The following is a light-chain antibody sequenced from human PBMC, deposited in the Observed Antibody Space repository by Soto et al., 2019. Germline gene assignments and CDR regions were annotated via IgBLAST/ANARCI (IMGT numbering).Light chain of an antibody. CDR3: QQRQYWPPIT. CDR1: QSVSSY. J-gene: IGKJ5*01. Sequence: VFTQSPATLSLSPEERATLSCRPSQSVSSYLAWYQQKPGQAPRLLIYDTSNRATGVPARFSGSGSGTDFTLTISSLEPEDCAIYYCQQRQYWPPITFGQGTRLEI. CDR2: DTS. V-gene: IGKV3-11*01.